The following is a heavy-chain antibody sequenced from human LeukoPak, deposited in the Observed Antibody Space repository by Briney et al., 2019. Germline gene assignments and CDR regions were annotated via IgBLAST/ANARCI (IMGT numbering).Heavy chain of an antibody. Sequence: GGSLRLSCAASGFTFSSYAMHWVRQAPGKRLEWVAVISYDGSNKYYADSVKGRFTISRDNSKNTLYLQMNSLRAEDTAVYYCAKDRQLPYYDFWSGYSLNWFDPWGQGTLVTVSS. J-gene: IGHJ5*02. CDR2: ISYDGSNK. CDR1: GFTFSSYA. D-gene: IGHD3-3*01. CDR3: AKDRQLPYYDFWSGYSLNWFDP. V-gene: IGHV3-30*04.